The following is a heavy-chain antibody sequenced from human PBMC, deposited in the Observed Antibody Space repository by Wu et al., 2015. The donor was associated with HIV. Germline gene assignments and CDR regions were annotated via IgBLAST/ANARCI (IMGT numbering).Heavy chain of an antibody. CDR3: AREVRFLEWLPDAFDI. D-gene: IGHD3-3*01. Sequence: QVQLVQSGAEVKKPGASVKVSCKASGYTFTGYYMHWVRQAPGQGLEWMGWINPNSGGTNYAQKFQGRVTMTRDTSISTAYMELSRLRSDDTAVYYCAREVRFLEWLPDAFDIWGQGTMVTVSS. J-gene: IGHJ3*02. CDR2: INPNSGGT. CDR1: GYTFTGYY. V-gene: IGHV1-2*02.